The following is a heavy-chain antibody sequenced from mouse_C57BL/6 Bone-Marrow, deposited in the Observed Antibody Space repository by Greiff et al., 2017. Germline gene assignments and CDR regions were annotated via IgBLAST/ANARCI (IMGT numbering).Heavy chain of an antibody. D-gene: IGHD1-1*01. V-gene: IGHV1-81*01. CDR1: GYTFTSYG. J-gene: IGHJ4*01. CDR2: IYPRSGNT. Sequence: VKLQESGAELARPGASVKLSCKASGYTFTSYGISWVKQRTGQGLEWIGEIYPRSGNTYYNEKFKGKATLTADKSSSTAYMELRSLTSEDSAVYFCARSSYYGSSRYYAMDYWGQGTSVTGSS. CDR3: ARSSYYGSSRYYAMDY.